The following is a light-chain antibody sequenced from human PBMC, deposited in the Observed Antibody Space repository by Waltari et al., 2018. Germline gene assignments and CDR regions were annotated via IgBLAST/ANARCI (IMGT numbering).Light chain of an antibody. CDR2: DAS. J-gene: IGKJ3*01. V-gene: IGKV3-11*01. CDR1: QSVGSY. Sequence: EIVLTQSPATLSLSPGERATLSCRASQSVGSYLAWYQQKPGQAPRLLIYDASKRATGTPASFSGSGSGTDFSLSISSLEPEDFGVYYCQQRSNWPPIFTFGPGTKVDIK. CDR3: QQRSNWPPIFT.